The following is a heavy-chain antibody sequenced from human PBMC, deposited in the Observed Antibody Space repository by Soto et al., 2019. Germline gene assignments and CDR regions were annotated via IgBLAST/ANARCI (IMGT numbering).Heavy chain of an antibody. D-gene: IGHD5-18*01. V-gene: IGHV3-23*01. J-gene: IGHJ4*02. CDR2: IRARGDST. CDR3: AKGGYTTYFEY. Sequence: EVQLLESGGGLVQPGGSLRLSCAASGFTFSSYAMTWVRQAAGKGLEWVSTIRARGDSTFYGDSVKGRCTISRDNSDNTVYLQMNGLKAADTAVYYCAKGGYTTYFEYWAQGTLVTVSS. CDR1: GFTFSSYA.